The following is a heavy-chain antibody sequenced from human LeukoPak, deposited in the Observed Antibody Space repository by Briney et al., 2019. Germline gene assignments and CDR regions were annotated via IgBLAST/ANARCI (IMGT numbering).Heavy chain of an antibody. CDR3: ARDKRHSSSWYYYYYYMDV. J-gene: IGHJ6*03. D-gene: IGHD6-13*01. Sequence: ASVKVSCKASGYTFIGYYMHWVRQAPGQGLEWMGWINPNSGGTNYAQKFQGRVTMTRDTSISTAYMELSRLRSDDTAVYYCARDKRHSSSWYYYYYYMDVWGKGTTVTVSS. CDR1: GYTFIGYY. CDR2: INPNSGGT. V-gene: IGHV1-2*02.